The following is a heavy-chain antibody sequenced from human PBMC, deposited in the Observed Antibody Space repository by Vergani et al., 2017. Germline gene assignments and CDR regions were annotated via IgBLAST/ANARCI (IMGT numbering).Heavy chain of an antibody. CDR2: ISSSSSTI. J-gene: IGHJ3*02. D-gene: IGHD1-26*01. CDR1: GFTFGSYS. V-gene: IGHV3-48*01. Sequence: EVQLVESGGGLVQPGGSLRLSCAASGFTFGSYSMNWVRQAPGKGREWLSYISSSSSTIYYADSVKGRFTISRDNAKNSLYLQMNSLRAEDTAVYYCAKSGSRAAFDIWGQGTMVTVSS. CDR3: AKSGSRAAFDI.